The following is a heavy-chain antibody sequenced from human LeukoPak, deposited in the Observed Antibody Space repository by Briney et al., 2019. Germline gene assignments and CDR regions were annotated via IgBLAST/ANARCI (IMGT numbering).Heavy chain of an antibody. D-gene: IGHD2-15*01. J-gene: IGHJ4*02. Sequence: GGSLRLSCAASGFTFTDAWMTWVRQAPGKGLEWVGRIKSKIDGGTTDYAPPVKGRFTISRDDSENMLYLQMNSLKTEDTAVYYCTTSIVLTGSDYWGQGTLVTVSS. V-gene: IGHV3-15*01. CDR1: GFTFTDAW. CDR3: TTSIVLTGSDY. CDR2: IKSKIDGGTT.